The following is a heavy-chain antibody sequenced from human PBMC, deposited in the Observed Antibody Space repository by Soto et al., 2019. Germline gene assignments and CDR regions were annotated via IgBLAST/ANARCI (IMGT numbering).Heavy chain of an antibody. Sequence: PGGSLRLSCSASRFALSNYWMTWIRQSPGKGLEWVANVNPDETKKYYVDAVKGRFTISRDNAENSLFLQMSDLRVEDTAVYYCAIDPARNDANWDCWGKGTLVTFSS. CDR2: VNPDETKK. CDR3: AIDPARNDANWDC. V-gene: IGHV3-7*05. D-gene: IGHD2-8*01. CDR1: RFALSNYW. J-gene: IGHJ4*02.